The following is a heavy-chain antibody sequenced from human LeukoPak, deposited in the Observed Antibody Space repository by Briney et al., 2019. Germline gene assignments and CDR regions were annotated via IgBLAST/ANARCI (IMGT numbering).Heavy chain of an antibody. J-gene: IGHJ6*03. CDR2: VYFRGST. CDR1: GDSINSRRYF. Sequence: SETLSRTGTLSGDSINSRRYFWGWIRQPPGKGLEWIGGVYFRGSTYYSPSCKSRDTMSVDTSKNQFSLNLSSLTAADTAMYFCARLEKEGYYYVDVWGKGTTVTVSS. V-gene: IGHV4-39*07. CDR3: ARLEKEGYYYVDV.